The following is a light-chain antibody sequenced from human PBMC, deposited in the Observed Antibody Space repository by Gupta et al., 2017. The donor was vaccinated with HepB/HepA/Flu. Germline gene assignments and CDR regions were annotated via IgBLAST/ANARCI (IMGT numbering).Light chain of an antibody. Sequence: SYKLTPPPSVSVSPGQTARITCPGDALPKQYAYWYQQKPGQAPVLVIYKDSERPSGIPERFSGSSSGTTVTLTISGVQAEDEADYYCQSADSSGTYVVFGGGTKLTVL. CDR1: ALPKQY. J-gene: IGLJ2*01. V-gene: IGLV3-25*03. CDR3: QSADSSGTYVV. CDR2: KDS.